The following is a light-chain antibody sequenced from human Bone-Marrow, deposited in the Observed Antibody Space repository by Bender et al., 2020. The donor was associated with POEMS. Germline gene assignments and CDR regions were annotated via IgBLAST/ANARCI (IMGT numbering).Light chain of an antibody. J-gene: IGLJ3*02. Sequence: QSVLTQPPSASGTPGQRVTISCSGGSSNIGAHAVNWYQHLPGTAPRLLIYSSHRRPSEVPDRFPGSRSGTSASLALSGLQSGGDADYYCAIWGDSLNGWVFGGGTKLTVL. CDR2: SSH. V-gene: IGLV1-44*01. CDR3: AIWGDSLNGWV. CDR1: SSNIGAHA.